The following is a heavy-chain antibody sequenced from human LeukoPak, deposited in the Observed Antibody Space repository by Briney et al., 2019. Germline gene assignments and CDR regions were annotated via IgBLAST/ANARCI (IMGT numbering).Heavy chain of an antibody. CDR2: IKSKTAGETT. CDR3: TTEPRD. Sequence: PGGSLRLSCAASGFKFKDSWMSWVRQAPGKGLEWVGRIKSKTAGETTDYAAAVTGRFTISRDDSRNTLYLQINSLKTEDTGVYYCTTEPRDWGQGTLATVSS. CDR1: GFKFKDSW. V-gene: IGHV3-15*01. J-gene: IGHJ1*01.